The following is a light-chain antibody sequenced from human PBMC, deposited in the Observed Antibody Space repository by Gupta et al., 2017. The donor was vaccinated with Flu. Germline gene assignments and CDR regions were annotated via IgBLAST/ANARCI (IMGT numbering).Light chain of an antibody. V-gene: IGKV1-9*01. CDR2: AAS. J-gene: IGKJ2*01. Sequence: PSFLSASVGDRVTITCRASQGISSYLASYQQKPGEAPKLLIYAASTLQSAVPSKFSGSGSGTELTLTISSLVPEDFATYYCHQLNSYPYTFGRGTRLEMK. CDR1: QGISSY. CDR3: HQLNSYPYT.